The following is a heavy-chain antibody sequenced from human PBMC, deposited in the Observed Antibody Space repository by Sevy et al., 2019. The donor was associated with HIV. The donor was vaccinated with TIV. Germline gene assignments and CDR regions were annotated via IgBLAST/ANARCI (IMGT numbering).Heavy chain of an antibody. CDR1: GFTFSNAW. CDR3: TTDGRGTYVSSGYYDPAYFDY. Sequence: GGSLRLSCAASGFTFSNAWMSWVRQAPGKGLEWVGRIKSKTDGGTTDYAAPVKGRFTISRDDSKNTLYLQMNSLKTEDTAVYYCTTDGRGTYVSSGYYDPAYFDYWGQGTLVTVSS. CDR2: IKSKTDGGTT. D-gene: IGHD3-22*01. J-gene: IGHJ4*02. V-gene: IGHV3-15*01.